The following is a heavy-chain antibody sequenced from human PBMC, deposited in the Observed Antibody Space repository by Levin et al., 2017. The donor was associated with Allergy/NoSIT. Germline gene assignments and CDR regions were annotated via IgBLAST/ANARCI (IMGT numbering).Heavy chain of an antibody. CDR3: ARALAGVYGDYGDY. CDR1: GFTFSSYS. D-gene: IGHD4-17*01. V-gene: IGHV3-48*01. J-gene: IGHJ4*02. CDR2: ISSSSSTI. Sequence: GGSLRLSCAASGFTFSSYSMNWVRQAPGKGLEWVSYISSSSSTIYYADSVKGRFTISRDNAKNSLYLQMNSLRAEDTAVYYCARALAGVYGDYGDYWGQGTLVTVSS.